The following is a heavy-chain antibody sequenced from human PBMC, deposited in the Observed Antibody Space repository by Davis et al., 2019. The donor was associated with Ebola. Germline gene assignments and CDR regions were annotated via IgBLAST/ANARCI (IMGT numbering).Heavy chain of an antibody. V-gene: IGHV4-34*01. J-gene: IGHJ5*02. Sequence: PSETLSLTCAVYGGSFSGYYWSWIRQPPGKGLEWIGEINHSGSTNYNPSLKSRVTISVDTSKNQFSLKLSSVTAADTAVYYCAREHYGNWFDPWGQGTLVTVSS. CDR2: INHSGST. D-gene: IGHD3-16*01. CDR3: AREHYGNWFDP. CDR1: GGSFSGYY.